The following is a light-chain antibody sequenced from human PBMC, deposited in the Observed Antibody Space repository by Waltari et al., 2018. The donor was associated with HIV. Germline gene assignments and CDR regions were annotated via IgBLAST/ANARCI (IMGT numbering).Light chain of an antibody. J-gene: IGKJ1*01. CDR1: QNINSW. CDR2: KAS. Sequence: DIQMTQSPSTLSASVGDRVTITCRASQNINSWLAWYQQKPGKAPKLLIYKASSLESGVPSRFSGSGSGTEFTLTISSLQPDDFATYYCQQYNSYSLTFGQGTKVEIK. V-gene: IGKV1-5*03. CDR3: QQYNSYSLT.